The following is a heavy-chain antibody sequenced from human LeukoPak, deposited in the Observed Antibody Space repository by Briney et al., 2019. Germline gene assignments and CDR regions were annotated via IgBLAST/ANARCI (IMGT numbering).Heavy chain of an antibody. V-gene: IGHV3-7*01. CDR2: LRQDGNEI. CDR1: GFTFRNYW. J-gene: IGHJ4*02. Sequence: GGSLRLSCVASGFTFRNYWMSWVRQAPGKGLEWVSSLRQDGNEIHYVDSVEGRFTISRDNAQRSVYLQMNRLRVEDTAVYYCARGGYYRYHHWGQGTLVTVSS. CDR3: ARGGYYRYHH. D-gene: IGHD5-18*01.